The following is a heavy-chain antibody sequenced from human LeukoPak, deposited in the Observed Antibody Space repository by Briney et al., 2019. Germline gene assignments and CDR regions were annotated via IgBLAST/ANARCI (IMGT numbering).Heavy chain of an antibody. CDR1: GGSISSGGYY. Sequence: PSQTLSLTCTVSGGSISSGGYYWSWIRQHPGKGLEWIGYIYYSGSTYYNPSLKSRVTISVDTSKNQFSLKLSSVTAADTAVYYCARVQMSRGAFDIWAKGQWSPSLQ. CDR3: ARVQMSRGAFDI. CDR2: IYYSGST. D-gene: IGHD5-24*01. V-gene: IGHV4-31*03. J-gene: IGHJ3*02.